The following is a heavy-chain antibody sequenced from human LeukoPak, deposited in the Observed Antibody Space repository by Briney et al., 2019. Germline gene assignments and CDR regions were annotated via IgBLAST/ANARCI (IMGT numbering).Heavy chain of an antibody. D-gene: IGHD3-22*01. J-gene: IGHJ1*01. CDR2: IYTSGST. CDR1: GGSISSYY. V-gene: IGHV4-4*07. CDR3: ARGNSYYDSSGYFPWESFQH. Sequence: SETLSLTCTVSGGSISSYYWSWIRQPAGKGLEWIGRIYTSGSTNYNPSLKSRVTISVDTSKNQFSLKLSSVTAADTALYYRARGNSYYDSSGYFPWESFQHWGQGTLVTVSS.